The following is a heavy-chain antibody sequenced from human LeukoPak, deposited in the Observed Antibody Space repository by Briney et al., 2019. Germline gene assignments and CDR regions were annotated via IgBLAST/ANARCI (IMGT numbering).Heavy chain of an antibody. J-gene: IGHJ6*04. D-gene: IGHD2-2*01. CDR2: ISSSRSDI. V-gene: IGHV3-21*01. CDR3: ARSSLGMDV. Sequence: PGGSLRLSCAASGFTFSSYSMNWVRQAPGKGLEWVSSISSSRSDIYYADSVKGGFTISRDNAKNSLYLQMNSLRAEDTAVYYCARSSLGMDVWGKGTTVTVSS. CDR1: GFTFSSYS.